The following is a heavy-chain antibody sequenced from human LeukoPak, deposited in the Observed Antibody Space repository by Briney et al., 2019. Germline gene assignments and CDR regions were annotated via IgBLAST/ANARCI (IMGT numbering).Heavy chain of an antibody. V-gene: IGHV4-59*11. CDR2: IYYSGST. CDR3: ARGYSNQYYYYYYMDV. CDR1: GGSISSHY. J-gene: IGHJ6*03. D-gene: IGHD4-11*01. Sequence: XETLSLTCTVSGGSISSHYWSWIRQPPGKGLEWIGYIYYSGSTNYNPSLKSRVTISVDTSKNQSSLKLSSVTAADTAVYYCARGYSNQYYYYYYMDVWGKGTTVTVSS.